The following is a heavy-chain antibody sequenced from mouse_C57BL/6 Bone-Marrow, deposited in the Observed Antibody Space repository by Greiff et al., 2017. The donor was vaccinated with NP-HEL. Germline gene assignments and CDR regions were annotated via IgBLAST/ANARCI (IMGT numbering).Heavy chain of an antibody. V-gene: IGHV1-22*01. D-gene: IGHD1-1*01. Sequence: EVQLQQSGPELVKPGASVKMSCKASGYTFTDYHMHWVKQSHGKSLEWIGYINPNNGGTSYNQQFKGKATLTVNQASSTAYMELRSLTSEDSAVYYCARGYYGSSWDYLDYWGQGTTRTVSS. CDR1: GYTFTDYH. J-gene: IGHJ2*01. CDR2: INPNNGGT. CDR3: ARGYYGSSWDYLDY.